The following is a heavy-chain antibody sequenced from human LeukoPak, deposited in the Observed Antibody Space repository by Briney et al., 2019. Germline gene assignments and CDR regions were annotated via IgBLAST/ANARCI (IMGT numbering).Heavy chain of an antibody. J-gene: IGHJ4*02. CDR2: IIPIFGTA. Sequence: SVKVSCRASGGTFSSYAISWVRQAPGQGLEWMGRIIPIFGTANYAQKFQGRVTITADKSTSTAYMELSSLRSEDTAVYYCARGVPATSFDYWGQGTLVTVSS. D-gene: IGHD2-2*01. CDR1: GGTFSSYA. CDR3: ARGVPATSFDY. V-gene: IGHV1-69*06.